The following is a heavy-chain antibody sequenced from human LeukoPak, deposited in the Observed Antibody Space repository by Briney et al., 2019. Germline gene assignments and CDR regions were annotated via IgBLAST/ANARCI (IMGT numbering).Heavy chain of an antibody. CDR1: GYTFTGYY. Sequence: ASVKVSCKASGYTFTGYYMHWVRQAPGQGLEWMGRINPNSGGTNYAQKFQGRVTMTRDTSISTAYMELSRLRSGDTAVYYCARDARITIFGVVIIQASGNNWFDPWGQGTLVTVSS. J-gene: IGHJ5*02. D-gene: IGHD3-3*01. CDR3: ARDARITIFGVVIIQASGNNWFDP. V-gene: IGHV1-2*06. CDR2: INPNSGGT.